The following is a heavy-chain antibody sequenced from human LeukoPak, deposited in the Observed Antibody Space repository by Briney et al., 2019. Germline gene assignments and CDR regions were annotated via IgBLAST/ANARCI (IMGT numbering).Heavy chain of an antibody. J-gene: IGHJ4*02. Sequence: GVSLRLSCAASGFTFSSNAMSWVRQAPGKGLEWVSAISGSGGSTYYADSLKGRFTISRDNSKNTLYLQMNSLRAEDTAVYYCARYSGYGVNAPVGYWGQGTLVTV. CDR3: ARYSGYGVNAPVGY. CDR2: ISGSGGST. V-gene: IGHV3-23*01. CDR1: GFTFSSNA. D-gene: IGHD4/OR15-4a*01.